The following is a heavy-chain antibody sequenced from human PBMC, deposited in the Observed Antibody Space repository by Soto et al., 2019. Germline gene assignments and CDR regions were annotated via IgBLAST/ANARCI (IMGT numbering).Heavy chain of an antibody. CDR1: GFTFSNYA. CDR3: AKAYFVWSSEQPYYFDY. D-gene: IGHD3-16*01. J-gene: IGHJ4*02. V-gene: IGHV3-23*01. Sequence: EVQLLDSGGGLVQPGGSLRLSCAASGFTFSNYAMTWVRQGPGKGLEWVSGISGSGGRSYYADSVKGRFTISRDNSKSPLYLQMNSPRAEDTAVYYCAKAYFVWSSEQPYYFDYWGQGTLVTVSS. CDR2: ISGSGGRS.